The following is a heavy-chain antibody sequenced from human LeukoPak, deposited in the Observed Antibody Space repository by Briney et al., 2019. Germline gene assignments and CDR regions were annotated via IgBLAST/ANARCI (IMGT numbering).Heavy chain of an antibody. Sequence: PGGSLRLSCTASEFTFADYAITWVRQAPGRGLEWVGFIRSKAFGGTAEYAASVKGRFTISRDDSKSITYLQMNSLKTEGTAMYYCTRAPYSNYVNLDYWGQGTLVTVSS. CDR1: EFTFADYA. CDR2: IRSKAFGGTA. J-gene: IGHJ4*02. D-gene: IGHD4-11*01. CDR3: TRAPYSNYVNLDY. V-gene: IGHV3-49*04.